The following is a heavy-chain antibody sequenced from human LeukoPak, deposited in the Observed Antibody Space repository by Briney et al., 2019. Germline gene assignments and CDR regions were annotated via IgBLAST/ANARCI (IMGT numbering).Heavy chain of an antibody. CDR3: ARDRSGYFYAMDV. CDR1: GGYISTYY. CDR2: IYHSGST. V-gene: IGHV4-59*01. J-gene: IGHJ6*02. D-gene: IGHD6-25*01. Sequence: SETLSLTCTVSGGYISTYYWSWIRQPPGKGLKWIGYIYHSGSTNYNPSLKSRVTISVDTSKNQYSLKLSSVTAADTAVYYCARDRSGYFYAMDVWGQGTTVTVSS.